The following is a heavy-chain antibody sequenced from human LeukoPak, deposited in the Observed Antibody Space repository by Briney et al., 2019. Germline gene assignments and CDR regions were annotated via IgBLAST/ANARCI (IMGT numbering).Heavy chain of an antibody. Sequence: GGSLRLSCAASGFIVSANYMSWVRQAPGKGLEWVSITYSGGSTYYADYVKGRFIISRDNSKNTVFLQMNSLSAEDTAVYYCARGSGSGSYWIDYWGQGTLVTVSS. V-gene: IGHV3-53*01. CDR2: TYSGGST. D-gene: IGHD3-10*01. CDR1: GFIVSANY. J-gene: IGHJ4*02. CDR3: ARGSGSGSYWIDY.